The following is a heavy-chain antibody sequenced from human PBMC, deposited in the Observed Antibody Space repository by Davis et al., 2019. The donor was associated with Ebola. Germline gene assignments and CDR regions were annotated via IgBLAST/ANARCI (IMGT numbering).Heavy chain of an antibody. D-gene: IGHD6-13*01. CDR3: ARVMGYSSSWTDY. Sequence: GESLKISCAASGFTFSSYGMHWVRQAPGKGLEWVSSISSSSSYIYYADSVKGRFTISRDNAKNSLYLQMNSLRAEDTAVYYCARVMGYSSSWTDYWGQGTLVTVSS. CDR2: ISSSSSYI. V-gene: IGHV3-21*01. CDR1: GFTFSSYG. J-gene: IGHJ4*02.